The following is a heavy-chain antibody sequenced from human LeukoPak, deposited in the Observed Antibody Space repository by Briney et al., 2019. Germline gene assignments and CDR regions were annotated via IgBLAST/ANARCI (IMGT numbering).Heavy chain of an antibody. CDR1: GFTFSSYA. CDR3: AKEAGASCYAEFDY. V-gene: IGHV3-23*01. Sequence: GGSLRLSCAASGFTFSSYAMSWVRQAPGKGLEWVSAISGSGGSTYYADSVKGRFTISRDNSKNTLDLQMNRLRSEDAAVYCCAKEAGASCYAEFDYWGQGTLVTVSS. J-gene: IGHJ4*02. D-gene: IGHD2-2*01. CDR2: ISGSGGST.